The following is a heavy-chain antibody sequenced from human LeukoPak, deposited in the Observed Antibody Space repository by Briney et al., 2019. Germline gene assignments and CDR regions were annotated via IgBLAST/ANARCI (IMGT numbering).Heavy chain of an antibody. D-gene: IGHD5-18*01. Sequence: SETLSLTCAVYGGSFSGYYWSWIRQPPGKGLEWIGEINHSGSTNYNPSLKSRVTISVDTSKNQFSLKLSSVTAADTAVYCCARGGGYSYGAPDYWGQGTLVTVSS. V-gene: IGHV4-34*01. CDR2: INHSGST. CDR1: GGSFSGYY. J-gene: IGHJ4*02. CDR3: ARGGGYSYGAPDY.